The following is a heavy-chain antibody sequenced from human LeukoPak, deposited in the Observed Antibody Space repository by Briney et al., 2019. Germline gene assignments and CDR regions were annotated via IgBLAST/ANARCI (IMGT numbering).Heavy chain of an antibody. CDR3: AREILTSGGAVAGTDY. Sequence: ASVKVSCKASGGTFSSYAISRVRQAPGQGLEWMGWINPNSGGTNYAQKFQGRVTMTRDTSISTAYMELSRLRSDDTAVYYRAREILTSGGAVAGTDYWGQGTLVTVSS. CDR2: INPNSGGT. V-gene: IGHV1-2*02. CDR1: GGTFSSYA. J-gene: IGHJ4*02. D-gene: IGHD6-19*01.